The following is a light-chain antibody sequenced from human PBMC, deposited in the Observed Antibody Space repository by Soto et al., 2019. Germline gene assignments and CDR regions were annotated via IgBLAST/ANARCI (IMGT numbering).Light chain of an antibody. CDR2: VAS. V-gene: IGKV1-39*01. CDR3: QQSASTPQT. CDR1: QSVGTY. J-gene: IGKJ4*01. Sequence: DIQMTQAPSSLSASVGDRVTITGPASQSVGTYVSWYQQKEGKAPKLLINVASTLQSGVASTFSGSGSGTDFTLAISSLQPEDFATYYCQQSASTPQTFGGGTKVDIK.